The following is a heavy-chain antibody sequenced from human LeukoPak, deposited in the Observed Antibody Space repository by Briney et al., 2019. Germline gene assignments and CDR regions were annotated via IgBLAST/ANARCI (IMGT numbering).Heavy chain of an antibody. J-gene: IGHJ3*02. CDR3: ARVDISLGVGGAFDI. D-gene: IGHD3-3*01. Sequence: XRQAXXQGRXXXXXIIPIFGTANSAQKFQGRVTITADESTSTAYMELSSLRSEDTAVYYCARVDISLGVGGAFDIWGQGTMVTVSS. CDR2: IIPIFGTA. V-gene: IGHV1-69*01.